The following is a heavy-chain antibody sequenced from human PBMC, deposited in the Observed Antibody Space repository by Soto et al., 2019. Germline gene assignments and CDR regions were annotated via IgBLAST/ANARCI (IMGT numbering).Heavy chain of an antibody. V-gene: IGHV3-11*05. Sequence: QVQLVESGGGLVKPGGSLRLSCVASGFTFSDYYMSWIRQAPGKGLEWVSYISSSSSYTNYADSGKGRLTISRDNAKNSLYLQMNSLRAEDTAVYYCARDHHRYSGYDYVDYWGQGPLVTVSS. CDR2: ISSSSSYT. J-gene: IGHJ4*02. CDR3: ARDHHRYSGYDYVDY. D-gene: IGHD5-12*01. CDR1: GFTFSDYY.